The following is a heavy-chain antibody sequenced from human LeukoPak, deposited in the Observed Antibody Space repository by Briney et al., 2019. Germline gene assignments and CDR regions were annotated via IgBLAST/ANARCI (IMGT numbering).Heavy chain of an antibody. CDR1: GFMFSTYS. CDR3: ARPMVRGVLYFDY. V-gene: IGHV3-48*02. J-gene: IGHJ4*02. Sequence: GGSLRLSCAASGFMFSTYSMNWVRQAPGKGLEWVSYISSSSTIYYADSVKGRFTISRDNAKNSLYLQMNSLRDEDTAVYYCARPMVRGVLYFDYWGQGTLVTVSS. CDR2: ISSSSTI. D-gene: IGHD3-10*01.